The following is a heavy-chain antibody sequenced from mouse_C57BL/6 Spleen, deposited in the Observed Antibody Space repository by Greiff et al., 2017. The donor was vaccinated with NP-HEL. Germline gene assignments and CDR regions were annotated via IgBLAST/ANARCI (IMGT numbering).Heavy chain of an antibody. CDR1: GYTFTSYG. CDR2: IYPRSGNT. J-gene: IGHJ4*01. D-gene: IGHD1-3*01. Sequence: VKLMESGAELARPGASVKLSCKASGYTFTSYGISWVKQRTGQGLEWIGEIYPRSGNTYYNEKFKGKATLTADKSSSTAYMELRSLTSEDSAVYFCAREGAQLPGAMDYWGQGTSVTVSS. CDR3: AREGAQLPGAMDY. V-gene: IGHV1-81*01.